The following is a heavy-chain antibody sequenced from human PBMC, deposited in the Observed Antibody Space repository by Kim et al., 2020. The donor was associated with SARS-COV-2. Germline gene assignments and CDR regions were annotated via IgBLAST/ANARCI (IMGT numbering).Heavy chain of an antibody. CDR3: ARGCKPTPTGAYYFVY. V-gene: IGHV3-7*01. CDR1: GFTFSDYW. CDR2: IKQDGSEK. Sequence: GGSLRLSCAASGFTFSDYWMSWVRQAPGKGLEWVAYIKQDGSEKYYVDSVKGRFTISRDNARNSLYLQMNSLRAEETAVYFCARGCKPTPTGAYYFVYWG. D-gene: IGHD2-21*01. J-gene: IGHJ4*01.